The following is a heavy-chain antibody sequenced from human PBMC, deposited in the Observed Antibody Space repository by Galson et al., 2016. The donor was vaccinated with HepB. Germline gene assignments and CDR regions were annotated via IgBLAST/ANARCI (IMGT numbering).Heavy chain of an antibody. V-gene: IGHV4-34*01. CDR3: ARGRGRTWPTSDY. CDR2: INDGGIT. J-gene: IGHJ4*02. D-gene: IGHD2/OR15-2a*01. Sequence: QPPGKGLEWLGEINDGGITSYSPSLESRVTVSVDLSKSQLSLNLVAVTAADTAVYYCARGRGRTWPTSDYWGQGVLVTVSS.